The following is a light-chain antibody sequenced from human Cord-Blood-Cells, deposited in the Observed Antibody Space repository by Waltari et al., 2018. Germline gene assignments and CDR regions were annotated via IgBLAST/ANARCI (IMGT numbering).Light chain of an antibody. J-gene: IGLJ1*01. CDR1: SSDVGSYNL. CDR2: EGS. CDR3: CSYAGSSTYV. Sequence: QSALTQPAPVSGSPGQSITISCTGTSSDVGSYNLVSWYQQHPGKAPKLLSYEGSKRPAGVSDRFSGSKSGNTASLTISGLQAEDEADYYCCSYAGSSTYVFGTGTKVTVL. V-gene: IGLV2-23*01.